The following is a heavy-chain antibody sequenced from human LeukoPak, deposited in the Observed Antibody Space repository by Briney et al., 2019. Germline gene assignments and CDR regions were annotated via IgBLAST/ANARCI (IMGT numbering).Heavy chain of an antibody. V-gene: IGHV3-23*01. CDR1: GFTFSSYA. CDR2: ISGSGGST. J-gene: IGHJ4*02. D-gene: IGHD5-18*01. CDR3: ARRTSGYSYGPSDY. Sequence: GGSLRLSCAASGFTFSSYAMSWVRQAPGKGLEWVSAISGSGGSTYYADSVKGRFTISRDNSKNTLYLQMNSLRAEDTAVYYCARRTSGYSYGPSDYWGQGTLVTVSS.